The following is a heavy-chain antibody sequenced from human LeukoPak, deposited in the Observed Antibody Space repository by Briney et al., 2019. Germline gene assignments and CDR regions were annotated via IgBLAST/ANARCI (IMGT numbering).Heavy chain of an antibody. J-gene: IGHJ4*02. D-gene: IGHD6-19*01. V-gene: IGHV1-46*01. Sequence: ASVKVSCKASGYTFTSYYMRWVRQAPGQGLEWMGIINPSGGSTSYAQKFQGRVTMTRDTSTSTVYMELSSLRSEDTAVYYCATSIGLEGTAVAGTDDDYWGQGTLVTVSS. CDR1: GYTFTSYY. CDR2: INPSGGST. CDR3: ATSIGLEGTAVAGTDDDY.